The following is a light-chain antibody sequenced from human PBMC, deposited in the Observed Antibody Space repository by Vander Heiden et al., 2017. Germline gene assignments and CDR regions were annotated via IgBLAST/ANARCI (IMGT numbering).Light chain of an antibody. CDR2: DDN. Sequence: SYVLTQPPSVSAAPGKTAKMTCGGKNIGTKSVQWYQQKPGQAPVLVVYDDNHRPSGIPERFSGSNSGNTATLTISRVEAGDEADYYCQVWDSSSEHYVFGPGTKVTVL. V-gene: IGLV3-21*03. CDR1: NIGTKS. J-gene: IGLJ1*01. CDR3: QVWDSSSEHYV.